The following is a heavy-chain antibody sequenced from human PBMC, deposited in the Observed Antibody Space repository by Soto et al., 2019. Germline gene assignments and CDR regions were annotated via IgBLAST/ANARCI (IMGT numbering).Heavy chain of an antibody. V-gene: IGHV1-18*01. CDR1: GYTFTSYG. D-gene: IGHD2-8*01. J-gene: IGHJ6*03. Sequence: ASVKVSCKASGYTFTSYGISWVRQAPGQGLEWMGWISAYNGNTNYAQKLQGRVTMTTDTSTSTAYMELRSLRSDDTAVYYCARCLSCTNGVCYPGENYYYYYYMDVWGKGTTVTVSS. CDR2: ISAYNGNT. CDR3: ARCLSCTNGVCYPGENYYYYYYMDV.